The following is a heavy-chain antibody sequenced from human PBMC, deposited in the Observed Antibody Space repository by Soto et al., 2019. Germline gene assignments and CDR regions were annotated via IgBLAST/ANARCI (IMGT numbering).Heavy chain of an antibody. D-gene: IGHD3-9*01. CDR3: ARSYDILTGAFDI. CDR1: GFTFSSYS. J-gene: IGHJ3*02. Sequence: GGSLRLSCAASGFTFSSYSMNWVRQAPGKGLEWVSYISSSSSTIYYADSVKGRFTISRDNAKNSLYLQMNSLRAEDTAVYYCARSYDILTGAFDIWGQGTMVTVSS. V-gene: IGHV3-48*01. CDR2: ISSSSSTI.